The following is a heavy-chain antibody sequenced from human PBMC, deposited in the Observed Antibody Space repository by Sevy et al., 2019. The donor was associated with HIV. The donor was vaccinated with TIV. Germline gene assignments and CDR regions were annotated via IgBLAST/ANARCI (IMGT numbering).Heavy chain of an antibody. CDR3: ARAVGTMIVDDY. D-gene: IGHD3-22*01. J-gene: IGHJ4*02. Sequence: ASVKVSCKASGYTFTGYYMHWVRQAPGQGLEWMGRINPNSGGTNYAQRFQGRVTMTRDTSISTAYMELSRLRSDDTAVYYCARAVGTMIVDDYWGQGTLVTVSS. CDR1: GYTFTGYY. V-gene: IGHV1-2*06. CDR2: INPNSGGT.